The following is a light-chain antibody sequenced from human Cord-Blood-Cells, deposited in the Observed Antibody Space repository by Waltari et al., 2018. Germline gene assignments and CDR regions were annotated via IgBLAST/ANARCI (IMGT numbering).Light chain of an antibody. Sequence: AIRITQSLSSLSASTGDRVTITCRASQGISSYLAWYQQKPGKAPKLLIYAASTLQSGVPSRFSGSGSGTDFTLTISCLQSEDFATYYCQQYYSYPLTFGGGTKVEIK. J-gene: IGKJ4*01. CDR1: QGISSY. CDR3: QQYYSYPLT. V-gene: IGKV1-8*01. CDR2: AAS.